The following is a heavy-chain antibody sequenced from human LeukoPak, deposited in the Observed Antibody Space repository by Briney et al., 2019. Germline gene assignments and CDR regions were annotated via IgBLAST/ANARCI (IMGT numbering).Heavy chain of an antibody. CDR2: ISSSSSYI. J-gene: IGHJ3*02. Sequence: PGGSLRLSCAASGFTFSSFSMNWVRQAPGKGLEWVSSISSSSSYIYYADSVKGRFTISRDNAKNSLYLQMNSLRAEDTAMYYCARDDYYGSGSYWGAFDIWGQGTMVTVSS. D-gene: IGHD3-10*01. CDR3: ARDDYYGSGSYWGAFDI. V-gene: IGHV3-21*01. CDR1: GFTFSSFS.